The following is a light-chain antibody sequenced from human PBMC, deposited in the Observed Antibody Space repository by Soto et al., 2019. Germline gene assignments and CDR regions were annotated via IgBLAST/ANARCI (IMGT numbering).Light chain of an antibody. J-gene: IGKJ2*03. CDR2: AVS. Sequence: DIVLTQSPGTLSLSPGERATLSCRASQSVDSRYLAWYQQKPGQAPRLLIHAVSIRATGIPDRFSGSGSGTDFTLTISRVEPEDFAEYYCQQYGSSPRYSFGQGTKVEIK. V-gene: IGKV3-20*01. CDR3: QQYGSSPRYS. CDR1: QSVDSRY.